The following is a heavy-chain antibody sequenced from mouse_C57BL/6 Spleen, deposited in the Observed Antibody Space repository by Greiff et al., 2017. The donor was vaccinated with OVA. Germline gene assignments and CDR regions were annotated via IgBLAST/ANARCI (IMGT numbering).Heavy chain of an antibody. CDR1: GYTFTDYN. Sequence: VQLKESGPELVKPGASVKMSCKASGYTFTDYNMHWVKQSHGKSLEWIGYINPNNGGTSYNQKFKGKATLTVNKSSSTAYMELRSLTSEDSAVYYCARGGSNYPGFAYWGQGTLVTVSA. D-gene: IGHD2-5*01. CDR3: ARGGSNYPGFAY. V-gene: IGHV1-22*01. CDR2: INPNNGGT. J-gene: IGHJ3*01.